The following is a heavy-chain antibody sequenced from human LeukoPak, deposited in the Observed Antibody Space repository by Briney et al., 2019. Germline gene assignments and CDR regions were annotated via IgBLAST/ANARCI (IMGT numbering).Heavy chain of an antibody. J-gene: IGHJ3*02. CDR2: IYHSGST. Sequence: SETLSLTCTVSGYSISSGYYWGWIRQPPGKGLEWIGSIYHSGSTNYNPSLKSRVTISVDTSKNQFSLKLSSVTAADTAVYYCARDGRLGYAFDIWGQGTMVTVSS. CDR1: GYSISSGYY. CDR3: ARDGRLGYAFDI. V-gene: IGHV4-38-2*02. D-gene: IGHD3-9*01.